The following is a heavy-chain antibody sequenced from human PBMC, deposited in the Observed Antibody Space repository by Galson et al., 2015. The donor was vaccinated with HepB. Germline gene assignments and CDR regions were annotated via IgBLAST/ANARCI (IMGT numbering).Heavy chain of an antibody. V-gene: IGHV1-18*01. J-gene: IGHJ6*02. D-gene: IGHD2/OR15-2a*01. CDR1: GYSFTNYG. Sequence: SVKVSCKASGYSFTNYGLSWIRQAPGPGLEWMGWFSGYDGSTNYAQKFQGRVTMTADTSTGTAYLELENLRSDDTAVYYCARDSRLELRLNNYFSYGMDVWGQGTAVTVSS. CDR3: ARDSRLELRLNNYFSYGMDV. CDR2: FSGYDGST.